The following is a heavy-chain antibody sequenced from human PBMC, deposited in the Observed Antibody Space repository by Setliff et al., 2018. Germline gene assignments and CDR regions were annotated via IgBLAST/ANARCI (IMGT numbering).Heavy chain of an antibody. Sequence: SETLSLTCTVSGGSISSSTYHWYWIRQPPGKGLEWIGTFYGSGTTNYNPSLKSRATISVDTSKNPFSLNLSSVTAADTAVYYCARTQASSSCLRADAFDIWGQGTMVTVSS. J-gene: IGHJ3*02. CDR3: ARTQASSSCLRADAFDI. CDR1: GGSISSSTYH. V-gene: IGHV4-39*01. CDR2: FYGSGTT. D-gene: IGHD6-6*01.